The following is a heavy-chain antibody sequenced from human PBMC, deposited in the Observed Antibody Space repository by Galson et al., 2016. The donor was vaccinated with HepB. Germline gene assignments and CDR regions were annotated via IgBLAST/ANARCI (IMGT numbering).Heavy chain of an antibody. CDR1: GFNFSSYA. V-gene: IGHV3-30-3*01. Sequence: SLRLSCAASGFNFSSYALHWVRPAPGKGLEWVALISFDGNNRYCADSVKGRINISRDNSKNTLYLQMNSLRAGDTAVYYCARDTSSSYYDFWSRSPSGFQHWGQGILVTVSS. CDR3: ARDTSSSYYDFWSRSPSGFQH. CDR2: ISFDGNNR. D-gene: IGHD3-3*01. J-gene: IGHJ1*01.